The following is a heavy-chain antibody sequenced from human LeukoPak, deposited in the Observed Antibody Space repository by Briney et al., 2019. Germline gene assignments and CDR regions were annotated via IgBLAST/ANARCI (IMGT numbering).Heavy chain of an antibody. CDR2: STGTGYST. V-gene: IGHV3-23*01. CDR3: AKGSSPFDY. J-gene: IGHJ4*02. CDR1: EFTFSNYA. Sequence: GGSLRLSCAASEFTFSNYAMSWVRQAPGKGLEWVSGSTGTGYSTYYADSVKGRFTISRDNSKNTLYLQMNSLRAEDTAVYYCAKGSSPFDYWGQGTLVTVSS.